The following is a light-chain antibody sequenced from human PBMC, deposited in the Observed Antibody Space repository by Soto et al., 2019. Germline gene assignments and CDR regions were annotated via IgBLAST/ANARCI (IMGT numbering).Light chain of an antibody. CDR1: QSISSW. V-gene: IGKV1-5*01. CDR2: EAS. J-gene: IGKJ4*01. Sequence: DIQMTQSPSTLSAFVGDRVTITCRANQSISSWLAWYQQKPGKAPNLLIYEASSLQSGVPSRFSGSGSGAEFTLTISSLQPDDFATYYCQQYNSSPLTFGGGTKVDIK. CDR3: QQYNSSPLT.